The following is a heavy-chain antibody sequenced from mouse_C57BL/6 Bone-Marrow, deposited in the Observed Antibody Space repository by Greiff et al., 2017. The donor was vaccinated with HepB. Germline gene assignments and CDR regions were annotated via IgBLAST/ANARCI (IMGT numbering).Heavy chain of an antibody. CDR2: IDPENGDT. D-gene: IGHD5-5*01. V-gene: IGHV14-4*01. CDR1: GFNIKDDH. Sequence: EVQLQQSGAELVRPGASVKLSCTASGFNIKDDHMHWVKQRPEQGLEWIGWIDPENGDTEYASKFQGKATITADTSSNTAYLQLSSLTSEDTAVYYCTRGGLPFGYWGQGTTLTVSS. CDR3: TRGGLPFGY. J-gene: IGHJ2*01.